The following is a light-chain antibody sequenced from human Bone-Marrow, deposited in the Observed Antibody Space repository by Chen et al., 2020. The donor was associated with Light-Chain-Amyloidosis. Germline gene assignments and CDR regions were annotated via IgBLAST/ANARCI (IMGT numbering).Light chain of an antibody. Sequence: EIVLTQSPGTLSLYPGEGANLACRASQTISSNYLTWYQQKFGQAPRLLIYGSYSRANGIPDRCTGSGSGTDLTLTINRLEPEDFAMYYCQQYGTSPLTFGGGTKVEIK. J-gene: IGKJ4*01. CDR3: QQYGTSPLT. V-gene: IGKV3-20*01. CDR2: GSY. CDR1: QTISSNY.